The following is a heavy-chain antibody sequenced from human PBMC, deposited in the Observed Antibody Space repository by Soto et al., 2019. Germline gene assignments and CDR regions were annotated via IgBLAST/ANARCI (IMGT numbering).Heavy chain of an antibody. V-gene: IGHV1-58*01. CDR1: RFTFTSSA. CDR3: AATPRRYCSGGSCYSYP. D-gene: IGHD2-15*01. Sequence: ASVKVSCKASRFTFTSSAVQWVRQARGQRLEWIGWIVVGSGNTNYAQKFQERVTITRDMSTSTAYMELSSLRSEDTAVYYCAATPRRYCSGGSCYSYPWGQGTLVTVSS. CDR2: IVVGSGNT. J-gene: IGHJ5*02.